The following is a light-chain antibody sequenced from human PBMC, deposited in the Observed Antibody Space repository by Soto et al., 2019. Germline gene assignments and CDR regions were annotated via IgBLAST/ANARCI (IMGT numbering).Light chain of an antibody. J-gene: IGLJ1*01. CDR3: CSYAGSSIFYV. Sequence: QSVLTQPASVSGSPGQSITISCTGTSSDVGNYNLVSWYQQHPGKAPKLMIFEVSKRPSGVSNRFSGSKPGNTASLTISGLQAEDEADYYCCSYAGSSIFYVFGNGTKVT. CDR2: EVS. CDR1: SSDVGNYNL. V-gene: IGLV2-23*02.